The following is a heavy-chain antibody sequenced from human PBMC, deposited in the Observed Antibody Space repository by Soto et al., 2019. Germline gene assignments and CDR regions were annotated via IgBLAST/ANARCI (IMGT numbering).Heavy chain of an antibody. CDR1: GFTFSSYS. Sequence: EVQLVESGGGLVKPGGSLRLSCAASGFTFSSYSMNWVRQAPGKGLEWVSSISSGSDYIFYADSVKGRFTISRDNAKNSLFLQMNSLTAEDTAVYYCARSPVGDAFNGWGQGTVVNVSS. J-gene: IGHJ3*01. CDR2: ISSGSDYI. V-gene: IGHV3-21*01. CDR3: ARSPVGDAFNG.